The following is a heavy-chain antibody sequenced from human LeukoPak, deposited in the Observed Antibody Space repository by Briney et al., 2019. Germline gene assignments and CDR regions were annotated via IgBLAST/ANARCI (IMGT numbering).Heavy chain of an antibody. V-gene: IGHV4-38-2*01. CDR3: ARGGTYGSGRNQHTTLDY. Sequence: SETPSLTCAVSGHSISSGYYWGWIRQPPGKGLEWIGSIYHSGTTYYNPSVKSQVTISVDTSKNQFSLNLNSVTAADTAVYYCARGGTYGSGRNQHTTLDYWGQGTLVTVSS. J-gene: IGHJ4*02. D-gene: IGHD3-10*01. CDR1: GHSISSGYY. CDR2: IYHSGTT.